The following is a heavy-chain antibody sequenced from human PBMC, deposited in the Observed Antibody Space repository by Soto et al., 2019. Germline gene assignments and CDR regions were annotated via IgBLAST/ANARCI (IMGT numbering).Heavy chain of an antibody. J-gene: IGHJ1*01. CDR3: ARGPYGYYEKSGNYYAEYFQH. CDR2: ISGSADKT. V-gene: IGHV3-23*01. CDR1: GFTFSNYA. Sequence: GGSLRLSCAASGFTFSNYAMSWVRQAPGKGPEWVSAISGSADKTYYVDSVKGRFTISRDNSKNTVSLQMNSLRADDTAVYYCARGPYGYYEKSGNYYAEYFQHWGQGTLVTVSS. D-gene: IGHD3-22*01.